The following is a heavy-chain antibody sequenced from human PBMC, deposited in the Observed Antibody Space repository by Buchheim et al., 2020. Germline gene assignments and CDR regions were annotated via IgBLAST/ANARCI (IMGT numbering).Heavy chain of an antibody. D-gene: IGHD1-26*01. J-gene: IGHJ4*02. CDR3: AREDIVGAILDY. CDR1: GFTFSSYG. Sequence: QVQLVESGGGVVQPGRSLRLSCAASGFTFSSYGMHWVRQAPGKGREWVAVIGYDGSNKYYADSVKGRFTISRDNSKNTLYLQMNSLRAEDTAVYYCAREDIVGAILDYWGQGTL. CDR2: IGYDGSNK. V-gene: IGHV3-33*01.